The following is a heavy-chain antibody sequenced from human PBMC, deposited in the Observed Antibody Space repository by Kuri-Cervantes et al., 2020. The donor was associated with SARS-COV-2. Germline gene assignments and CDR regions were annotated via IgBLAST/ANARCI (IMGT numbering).Heavy chain of an antibody. CDR3: ARCPSWGYFWGTYRGGWDTFDI. Sequence: ALVKVSCKASGYTFTDYYIHWVRQAPGQGLEWMGWINPNSGGTNSAQKFQGWVIMTRDTSLSTAYMELSRLRCDVTAVYYCARCPSWGYFWGTYRGGWDTFDIWGQGTMVTVSS. J-gene: IGHJ3*02. CDR1: GYTFTDYY. V-gene: IGHV1-2*04. D-gene: IGHD3-16*02. CDR2: INPNSGGT.